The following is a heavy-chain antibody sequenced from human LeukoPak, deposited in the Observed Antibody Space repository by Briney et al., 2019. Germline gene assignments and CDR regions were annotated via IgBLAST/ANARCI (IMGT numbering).Heavy chain of an antibody. D-gene: IGHD1-1*01. CDR1: GGSISSSDYY. V-gene: IGHV4-39*01. Sequence: PSETLSLTCTVSGGSISSSDYYWGWIRQPPGKGLEWIGSIYYRGNTYYDPSLKSRVTISVDTSKNQFSLWLSSVTAADTSVYYCTRLFNGSPADYWGQGILVTVSS. CDR2: IYYRGNT. CDR3: TRLFNGSPADY. J-gene: IGHJ4*02.